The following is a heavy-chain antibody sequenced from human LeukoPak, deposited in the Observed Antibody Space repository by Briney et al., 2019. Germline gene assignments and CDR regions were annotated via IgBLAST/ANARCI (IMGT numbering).Heavy chain of an antibody. V-gene: IGHV1-18*04. Sequence: ASVKVSCKASGYTFTGYYMHWVRQAPGQGLEWMGWISAYNGNTNYAQKLQGRVTMTTDTSTSTAYMELRSLRSDDTAVYYCARDRSPYSSSYWFDPWGQGTLVTVSS. CDR3: ARDRSPYSSSYWFDP. CDR2: ISAYNGNT. J-gene: IGHJ5*02. CDR1: GYTFTGYY. D-gene: IGHD6-13*01.